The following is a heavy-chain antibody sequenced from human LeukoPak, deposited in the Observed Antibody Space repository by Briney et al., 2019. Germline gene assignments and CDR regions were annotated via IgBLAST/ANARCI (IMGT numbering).Heavy chain of an antibody. CDR3: ARVTSAGYYRFYYMDV. Sequence: SETLSHTSAVPGESFSGYYWSSIRQPPGKRLERIGEINHSGSTNYNPSLKSRVTISVDTSKNQFSLKLSSVTAADTAVYYCARVTSAGYYRFYYMDVWGKGTTVTVSS. CDR1: GESFSGYY. J-gene: IGHJ6*03. V-gene: IGHV4-34*01. CDR2: INHSGST. D-gene: IGHD3-9*01.